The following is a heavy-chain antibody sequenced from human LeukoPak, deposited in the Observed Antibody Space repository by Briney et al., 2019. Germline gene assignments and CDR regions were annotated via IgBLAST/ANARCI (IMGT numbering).Heavy chain of an antibody. CDR1: GFTFSSYA. Sequence: GGSLRLSCAASGFTFSSYAMSWVRQAPGKGLEWVSAISGSGGSTYYADSVKGRFTISRDNSKDTLYLQMNSLRAEDTAVYYCAKALRFGELLYLDYWGQGTLVTVSS. D-gene: IGHD3-10*01. V-gene: IGHV3-23*01. CDR2: ISGSGGST. J-gene: IGHJ4*02. CDR3: AKALRFGELLYLDY.